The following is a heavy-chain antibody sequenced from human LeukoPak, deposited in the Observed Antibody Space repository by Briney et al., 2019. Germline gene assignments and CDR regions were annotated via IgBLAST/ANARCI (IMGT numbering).Heavy chain of an antibody. CDR1: GYTFTGYY. CDR2: INPNSGGT. J-gene: IGHJ3*02. D-gene: IGHD2-2*01. CDR3: ARDPYCSSTSCYGSAFDI. V-gene: IGHV1-2*02. Sequence: GPSVKVSCKASGYTFTGYYMHWVRQAPGHGLEWMGWINPNSGGTNYAQKFQGRVTMTRDTSISTAYMELSRLRSDDTAVYYCARDPYCSSTSCYGSAFDIWGQGTMVTVSS.